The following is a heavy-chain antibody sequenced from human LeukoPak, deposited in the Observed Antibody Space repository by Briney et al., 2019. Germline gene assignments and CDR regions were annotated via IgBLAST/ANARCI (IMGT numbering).Heavy chain of an antibody. CDR2: IRSKANNYAT. V-gene: IGHV3-73*01. J-gene: IGHJ4*02. D-gene: IGHD5-24*01. CDR3: TRQIGDGYNLIDY. CDR1: GFIFSGSA. Sequence: PGRSLRLSCAAPGFIFSGSAIHWVRQASGKGLEWVGRIRSKANNYATTYAASVKGRFTISRDDSKNTAYLQVNSLKTEDTAVYYCTRQIGDGYNLIDYWGQGTLVTVSS.